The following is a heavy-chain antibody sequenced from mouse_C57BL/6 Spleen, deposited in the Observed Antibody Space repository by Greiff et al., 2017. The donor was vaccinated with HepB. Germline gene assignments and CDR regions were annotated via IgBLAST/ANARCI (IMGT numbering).Heavy chain of an antibody. J-gene: IGHJ4*01. V-gene: IGHV1-18*01. Sequence: VQLHQSGPELVNPGASVKIPCKASGYTFTDYNMDWVKQSHGKSLEWIGDINPNNGGTIYNQKFKVKATLTVDKSSRTAYMELRNLSSDDTAVYDWARRRCYNDNEYAMDEGGQGTSGTVS. CDR2: INPNNGGT. CDR3: ARRRCYNDNEYAMDE. D-gene: IGHD2-4*01. CDR1: GYTFTDYN.